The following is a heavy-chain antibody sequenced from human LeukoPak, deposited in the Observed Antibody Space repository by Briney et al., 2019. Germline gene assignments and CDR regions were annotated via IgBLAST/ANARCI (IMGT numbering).Heavy chain of an antibody. CDR1: GFTFSNSA. J-gene: IGHJ4*01. CDR3: AKGIFSSGWSYFDY. CDR2: LSGSGITT. V-gene: IGHV3-23*01. D-gene: IGHD6-19*01. Sequence: GGSLRLSCAASGFTFSNSAMSWVRQAPGKGLEWVSTLSGSGITTYYADSVKGRFTISRDNSKNTLYLQMNSLRAEDTAVYYCAKGIFSSGWSYFDYRGHGTLVTVSS.